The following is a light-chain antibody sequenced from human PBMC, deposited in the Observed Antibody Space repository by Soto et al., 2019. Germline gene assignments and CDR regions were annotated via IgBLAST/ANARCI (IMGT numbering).Light chain of an antibody. J-gene: IGKJ5*01. CDR2: AAS. Sequence: DIQMTQSPSSLYASVGDRVTITCRASQSISSYLNWYQQKPGKAPKLLIYAASSLQSGVPSRFSGSGSGTDFTLTISSLQPEEFATYYCQQSYSTPITVGQGKRLEIK. CDR3: QQSYSTPIT. CDR1: QSISSY. V-gene: IGKV1-39*01.